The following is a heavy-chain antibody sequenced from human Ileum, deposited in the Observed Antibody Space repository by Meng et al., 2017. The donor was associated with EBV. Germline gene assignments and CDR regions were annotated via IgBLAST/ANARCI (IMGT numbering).Heavy chain of an antibody. J-gene: IGHJ4*02. CDR3: ARGHDYGDYASDY. Sequence: HGELQQWGAGLLKPSEALSLTCAVYGGAFSGYYWSWIRQPPGKGLEWIGEINHSGSTNYNPSLKSRVTISVDTSKNQFSLKLSSVTAADTAVYYCARGHDYGDYASDYWGQGTLVTVSS. CDR2: INHSGST. D-gene: IGHD4-17*01. V-gene: IGHV4-34*01. CDR1: GGAFSGYY.